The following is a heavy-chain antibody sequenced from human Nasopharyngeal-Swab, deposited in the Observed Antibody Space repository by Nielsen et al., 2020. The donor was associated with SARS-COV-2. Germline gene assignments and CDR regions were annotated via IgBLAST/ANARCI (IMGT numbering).Heavy chain of an antibody. V-gene: IGHV4-34*01. CDR2: INHSGST. CDR1: GGSFSGYY. D-gene: IGHD6-6*01. CDR3: AGRPYSSSYWFDP. J-gene: IGHJ5*02. Sequence: SETLSLTCAVYGGSFSGYYWSWIRQPPGKGLEWIGEINHSGSTNYNPSLKSRVTISVDTSKNHFSLKLSSVTAADTAVYYCAGRPYSSSYWFDPWGQGTLVTVSS.